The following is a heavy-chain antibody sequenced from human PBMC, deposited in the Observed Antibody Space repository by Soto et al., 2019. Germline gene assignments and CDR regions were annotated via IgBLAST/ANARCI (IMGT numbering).Heavy chain of an antibody. D-gene: IGHD6-6*01. J-gene: IGHJ4*02. CDR1: GGSISSYY. Sequence: SETLSLTCTVSGGSISSYYWSWIRQPPGKGLEWIGYIYYSGSTNYNPSLKSRVTISVDTSKNQFSLKLSSVTAADTPVYYCARDSQLALDYWGQGTLVTVSS. CDR3: ARDSQLALDY. CDR2: IYYSGST. V-gene: IGHV4-59*01.